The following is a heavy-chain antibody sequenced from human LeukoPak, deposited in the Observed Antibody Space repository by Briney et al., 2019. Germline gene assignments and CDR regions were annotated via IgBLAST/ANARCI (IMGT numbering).Heavy chain of an antibody. V-gene: IGHV1-24*01. CDR1: GYTLTELS. CDR2: FDPEDGET. J-gene: IGHJ6*02. D-gene: IGHD4-23*01. CDR3: ATLGGTVVTRSGMDV. Sequence: ASVKVSCKVSGYTLTELSMHWVRQAPGKGLEWMGGFDPEDGETIYAQEFQGRVTMTEDTSTDTAYMELSSLRSEDTAVYYCATLGGTVVTRSGMDVWGQGTSVTVSS.